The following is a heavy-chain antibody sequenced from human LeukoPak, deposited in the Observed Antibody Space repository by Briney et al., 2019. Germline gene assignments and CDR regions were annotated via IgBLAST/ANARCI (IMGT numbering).Heavy chain of an antibody. CDR2: FYPEDGER. Sequence: ASVKVSCKVSGYSLTELSMHWVRQAPGKGLEWMGGFYPEDGERKYAQKFQGRVSMTEDTSTDTAHMELNSLRAEDTAVYYCARDPSSRRTYDDWFDPWGQGTLVTVSS. CDR1: GYSLTELS. D-gene: IGHD3-22*01. CDR3: ARDPSSRRTYDDWFDP. J-gene: IGHJ5*02. V-gene: IGHV1-24*01.